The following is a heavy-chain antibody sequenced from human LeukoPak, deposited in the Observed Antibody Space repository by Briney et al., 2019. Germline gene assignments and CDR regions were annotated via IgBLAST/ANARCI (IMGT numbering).Heavy chain of an antibody. CDR2: IKQDGSEK. Sequence: GGSLRLSCAVSGFTISGYWMSWVRQAPGKGLEWVANIKQDGSEKNYVDSVKGRFTISRDNAENSLFLQMNSLRVEDTAVYYCAREWQGGIAAAGTRIEGDYWGQGTLVAVSS. CDR3: AREWQGGIAAAGTRIEGDY. J-gene: IGHJ4*02. CDR1: GFTISGYW. V-gene: IGHV3-7*01. D-gene: IGHD6-13*01.